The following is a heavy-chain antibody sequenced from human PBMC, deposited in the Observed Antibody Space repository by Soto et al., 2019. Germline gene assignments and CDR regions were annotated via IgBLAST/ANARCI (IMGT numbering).Heavy chain of an antibody. V-gene: IGHV1-69*06. CDR2: IIPIFGTA. D-gene: IGHD3-3*01. CDR3: ARGEYYDFWSGYFPDNPGHHYGMDV. CDR1: GGTFSSYA. J-gene: IGHJ6*02. Sequence: GASVKVSCKASGGTFSSYAISWVRQAPGQGLEWMGGIIPIFGTANYAQKFRGRVTITADKSTSTAYMELSSLRSEDTAVYYCARGEYYDFWSGYFPDNPGHHYGMDVWGQGTTVTVSS.